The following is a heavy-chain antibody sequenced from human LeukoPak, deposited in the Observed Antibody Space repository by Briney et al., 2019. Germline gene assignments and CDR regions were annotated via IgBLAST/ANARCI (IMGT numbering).Heavy chain of an antibody. CDR3: ARVRTGYCSSTSCPRNFDY. V-gene: IGHV1-18*04. CDR2: ISAYNGNT. CDR1: GYTFTSYG. Sequence: ALVKVSCKASGYTFTSYGISWVRQAPGQGLEWMGWISAYNGNTNYAQKLQGRVTMTIDTSTSTAYMELRSLRSDDTAVYYCARVRTGYCSSTSCPRNFDYWGQGTLVTVSS. J-gene: IGHJ4*02. D-gene: IGHD2-2*01.